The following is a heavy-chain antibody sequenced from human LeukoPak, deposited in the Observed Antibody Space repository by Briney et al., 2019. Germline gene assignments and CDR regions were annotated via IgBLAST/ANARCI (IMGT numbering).Heavy chain of an antibody. V-gene: IGHV3-23*01. J-gene: IGHJ4*02. D-gene: IGHD6-25*01. Sequence: PSGSLRLSCAASGFPFSNYAMSWVRQAPGQGLKWVSLISSSGASTYYADSVKGRFTISRDNSKHTLYLQMNGLRAEDTAVYFCAKSLDRHSSGDNFDYWGQGTLVTVSS. CDR3: AKSLDRHSSGDNFDY. CDR1: GFPFSNYA. CDR2: ISSSGAST.